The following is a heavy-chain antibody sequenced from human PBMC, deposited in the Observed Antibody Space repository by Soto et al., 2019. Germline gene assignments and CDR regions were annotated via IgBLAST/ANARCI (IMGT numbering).Heavy chain of an antibody. D-gene: IGHD5-18*01. CDR1: GGSFSGYY. CDR2: IHHSGST. CDR3: ARGLSYGAKIDY. V-gene: IGHV4-34*01. Sequence: SETLSLTCAVYGGSFSGYYWSWIRQPPGKGLEWIGEIHHSGSTNYNPSLKSRVTISVDTSKYQFSLKLSSVTAADTAVYYCARGLSYGAKIDYWGQGTLVTVSS. J-gene: IGHJ4*02.